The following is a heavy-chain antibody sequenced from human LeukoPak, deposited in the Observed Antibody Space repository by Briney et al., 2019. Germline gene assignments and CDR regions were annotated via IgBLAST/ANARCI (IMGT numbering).Heavy chain of an antibody. J-gene: IGHJ5*02. Sequence: ASVKVSCKASGYTFTGYYMHWVRQAPGQGLEWMGWINPNSGGTNYAQKFQGRVTMTRDTSISTAYMELSRLRSDDTAVYYCARSTDFWSGQNNNWFDPWGQGTLVTVSS. CDR2: INPNSGGT. CDR3: ARSTDFWSGQNNNWFDP. D-gene: IGHD3-3*01. V-gene: IGHV1-2*02. CDR1: GYTFTGYY.